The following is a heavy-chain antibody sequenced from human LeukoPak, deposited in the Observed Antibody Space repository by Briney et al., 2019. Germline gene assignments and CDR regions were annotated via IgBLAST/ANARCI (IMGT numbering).Heavy chain of an antibody. J-gene: IGHJ6*03. Sequence: SETLSLTCTVSGGSLSTYYWSWIRQPPGKALEWIGYIYYSGSTNYNPSLKSRVTISVDTSKNQFSLKLTSVTAADTAVYYCANHLSGYSNYDWYYYYMDVWGKGTTVTVSS. V-gene: IGHV4-59*08. D-gene: IGHD4-11*01. CDR1: GGSLSTYY. CDR2: IYYSGST. CDR3: ANHLSGYSNYDWYYYYMDV.